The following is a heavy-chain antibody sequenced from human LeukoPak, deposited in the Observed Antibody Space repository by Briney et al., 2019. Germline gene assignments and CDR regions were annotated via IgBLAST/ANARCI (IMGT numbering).Heavy chain of an antibody. CDR1: GFTFSSYW. J-gene: IGHJ5*01. V-gene: IGHV3-74*01. Sequence: GGSLRLSCAASGFTFSSYWMHWVRQAPGKGLVWVSRINSDGSSTSYADSVKGRFTISRDNSKNTLYLQMNSLRVEDTAIYYCARDYGSGTYSLDSWGQGTLVTVSS. CDR2: INSDGSST. D-gene: IGHD3-10*01. CDR3: ARDYGSGTYSLDS.